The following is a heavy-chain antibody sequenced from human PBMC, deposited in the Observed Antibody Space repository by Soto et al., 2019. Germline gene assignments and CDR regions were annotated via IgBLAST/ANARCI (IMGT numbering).Heavy chain of an antibody. D-gene: IGHD6-13*01. J-gene: IGHJ6*02. CDR2: IYYSGST. Sequence: PSETLSLTCTFSGGSISSGGYYWSWIRQHPGKGLEWSGYIYYSGSTDYNPSLKSRVTISVDTSKNQFSLKLSSVTAADTAVYYCARELHSSSSMDVWGQGTTVTVSS. CDR1: GGSISSGGYY. CDR3: ARELHSSSSMDV. V-gene: IGHV4-31*03.